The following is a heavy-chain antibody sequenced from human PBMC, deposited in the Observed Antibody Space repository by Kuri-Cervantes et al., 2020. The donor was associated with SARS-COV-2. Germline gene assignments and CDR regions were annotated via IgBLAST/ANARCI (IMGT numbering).Heavy chain of an antibody. Sequence: GSLRLSCTVSGGSLGSFYWNWIRQAPGKELEWIGYVYNSGTTKYNPSLEGRDIISVDTSKKQVSLKLRSVTAADTAVYYCARDQYYYDSSGYYQWFDPWGQGTLVTVSS. CDR3: ARDQYYYDSSGYYQWFDP. CDR1: GGSLGSFY. CDR2: VYNSGTT. V-gene: IGHV4-59*01. J-gene: IGHJ5*02. D-gene: IGHD3-22*01.